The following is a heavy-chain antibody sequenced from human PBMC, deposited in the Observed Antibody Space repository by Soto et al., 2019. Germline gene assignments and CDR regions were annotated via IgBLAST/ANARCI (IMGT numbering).Heavy chain of an antibody. CDR1: GGSISSSSYY. D-gene: IGHD4-17*01. Sequence: SETLSLTCTVSGGSISSSSYYWGWIRQPPGKGLEWIGSIYYSGSTNYNPSLKSRVTISVDTSKNQFSLKLSSVTAADTAVYYCARVPEGYYGGNPFDYWGQRPLVSVSS. CDR3: ARVPEGYYGGNPFDY. V-gene: IGHV4-39*07. J-gene: IGHJ4*02. CDR2: IYYSGST.